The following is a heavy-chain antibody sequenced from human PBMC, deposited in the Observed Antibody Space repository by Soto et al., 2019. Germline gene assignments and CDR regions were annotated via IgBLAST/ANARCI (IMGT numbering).Heavy chain of an antibody. J-gene: IGHJ3*02. CDR3: ARDMDIVVVVAATTESGDAFDI. CDR1: GYTFTSYY. CDR2: INPSGGST. D-gene: IGHD2-15*01. V-gene: IGHV1-46*01. Sequence: QVQLVQSGAEVKKPGASVKVSCKASGYTFTSYYMHWVRQAPGQGLEWMGIINPSGGSTSYAQKFEGRVTMNRDTSTSTVYMELSSLRSEDTAVYYCARDMDIVVVVAATTESGDAFDIWGQGTMVTVSS.